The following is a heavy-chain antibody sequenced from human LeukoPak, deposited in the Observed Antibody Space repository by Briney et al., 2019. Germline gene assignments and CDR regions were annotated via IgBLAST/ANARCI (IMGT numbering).Heavy chain of an antibody. V-gene: IGHV4-61*01. CDR2: IYYTGST. CDR1: GGSVNSGSYY. D-gene: IGHD5-24*01. CDR3: AREDGYSQADY. Sequence: SSETLSLTCTVSGGSVNSGSYYWSWIRQPPGKGLEWIGYIYYTGSTYYNSSLKSRVTISLDTSKNQFSLILSSVTAADTAVYYCAREDGYSQADYWGQGTLVTVSS. J-gene: IGHJ4*02.